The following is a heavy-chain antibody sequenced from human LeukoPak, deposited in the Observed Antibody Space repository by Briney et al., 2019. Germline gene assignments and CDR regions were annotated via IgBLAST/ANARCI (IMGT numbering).Heavy chain of an antibody. D-gene: IGHD3-22*01. V-gene: IGHV3-21*01. CDR2: ISSSSSYI. CDR1: GFTFSSYS. Sequence: GGTLRLSCAASGFTFSSYSMNWVRQARGKGLEGVSSISSSSSYIYYAASVKRRFTISRDNAKNSLYLQMNSLRAEDTAVYYCARDYYDSSGVFDYWGQGTLVTVSS. J-gene: IGHJ4*02. CDR3: ARDYYDSSGVFDY.